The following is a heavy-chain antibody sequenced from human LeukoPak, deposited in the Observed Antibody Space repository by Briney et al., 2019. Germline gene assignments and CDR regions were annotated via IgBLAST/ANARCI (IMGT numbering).Heavy chain of an antibody. Sequence: ASVKVSCKASGYTFTSYGISWVRQAPGQGLEWMGWISAYNGNTNYAQKLQGRVTMTTDTSTSTAYMELRSLRSDDTAVYYCAREPRFYDFWSGSISYYYGMDVWGQGTTVTVSS. CDR3: AREPRFYDFWSGSISYYYGMDV. V-gene: IGHV1-18*01. J-gene: IGHJ6*02. D-gene: IGHD3-3*01. CDR1: GYTFTSYG. CDR2: ISAYNGNT.